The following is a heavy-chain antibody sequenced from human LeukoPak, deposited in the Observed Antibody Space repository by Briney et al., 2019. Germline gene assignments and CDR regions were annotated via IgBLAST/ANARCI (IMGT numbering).Heavy chain of an antibody. V-gene: IGHV3-30*03. Sequence: GGSLRLSCAASEFTFSSYGMHWVRQAPGKGLEWVAVISYDGSNKYYADSVKGRFTISRDNSKNTLYLQMNSLRAEDTAVYYCARGLVPAARYVRDYFDYWGQGPLVTVSS. CDR3: ARGLVPAARYVRDYFDY. J-gene: IGHJ4*02. CDR2: ISYDGSNK. CDR1: EFTFSSYG. D-gene: IGHD2-2*01.